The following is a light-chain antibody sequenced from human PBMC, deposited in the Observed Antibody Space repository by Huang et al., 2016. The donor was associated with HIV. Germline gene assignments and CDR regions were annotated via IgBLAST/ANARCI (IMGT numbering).Light chain of an antibody. CDR1: QSLESNY. V-gene: IGKV3-20*01. J-gene: IGKJ2*01. Sequence: EIVLTQSPGTLSLSPGERATLPCRASQSLESNYLAWYQQKIGQVPRLVMYGASSRANGIPYRFSGSGSGTDFTLTISRLEPEDFAVYYCQHVGSYTFGQGTRL. CDR2: GAS. CDR3: QHVGSYT.